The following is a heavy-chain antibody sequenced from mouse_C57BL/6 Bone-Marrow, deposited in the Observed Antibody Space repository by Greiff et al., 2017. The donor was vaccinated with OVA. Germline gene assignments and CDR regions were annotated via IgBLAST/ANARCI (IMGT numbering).Heavy chain of an antibody. V-gene: IGHV1-54*01. CDR1: GYAFTNYL. D-gene: IGHD3-2*02. Sequence: VKLQESGAELVRPGTSVKVSCKASGYAFTNYLIEWVKQRPGQGLEWIGVINPGSGGTNYNEKFKGKATLTADKSSSTAYMQLSSLTSEDSAVYFCARGGLRLPFDYWGQGTTLTVSS. CDR3: ARGGLRLPFDY. J-gene: IGHJ2*01. CDR2: INPGSGGT.